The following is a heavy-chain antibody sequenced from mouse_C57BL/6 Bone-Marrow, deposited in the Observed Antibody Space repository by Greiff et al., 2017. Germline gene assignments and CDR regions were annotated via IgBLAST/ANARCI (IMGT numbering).Heavy chain of an antibody. J-gene: IGHJ3*01. CDR3: ARWDYGSSYGAY. CDR1: GYTFTNYW. D-gene: IGHD1-1*01. Sequence: VQLQPSGAELVRPGTSVKMSCKASGYTFTNYWIGWAKQRPGHGLEWIGDIYPGGGYTNYNEKFKGKATLTADKSSSTAYMQFSSLTSEDSAIYYCARWDYGSSYGAYWGQGTLVTVSA. V-gene: IGHV1-63*01. CDR2: IYPGGGYT.